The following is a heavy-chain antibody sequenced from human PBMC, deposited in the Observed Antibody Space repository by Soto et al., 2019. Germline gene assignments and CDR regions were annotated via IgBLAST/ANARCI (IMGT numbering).Heavy chain of an antibody. CDR3: ARGTRDYYASSGYYDPKYFQQ. CDR1: GGTFSSYA. J-gene: IGHJ1*01. V-gene: IGHV1-69*01. Sequence: QVQLVQSGAEVKKPGSSVKVSCKASGGTFSSYAISWVLQAPGHGLEWMGGIIPIFGTATYAQKFQGRVTITADEYTSKAYMELSSLRSEDTSGYYCARGTRDYYASSGYYDPKYFQQWGQGPLVTVSA. D-gene: IGHD3-22*01. CDR2: IIPIFGTA.